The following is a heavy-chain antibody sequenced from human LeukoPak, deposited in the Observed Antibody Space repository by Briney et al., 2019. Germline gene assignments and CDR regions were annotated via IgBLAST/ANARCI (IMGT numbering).Heavy chain of an antibody. CDR3: ARASYSSGWYFFSGWFDL. V-gene: IGHV1-8*01. D-gene: IGHD6-19*01. CDR2: MNPNSGNT. Sequence: GASVKVSCKASGYTFTSYDINWVRQATGQGLEWMGWMNPNSGNTGYAQKFQGRVTMIRNTSISNPYTEMRSVRSEDTAVDYCARASYSSGWYFFSGWFDLWGQGTRATVSS. CDR1: GYTFTSYD. J-gene: IGHJ5*02.